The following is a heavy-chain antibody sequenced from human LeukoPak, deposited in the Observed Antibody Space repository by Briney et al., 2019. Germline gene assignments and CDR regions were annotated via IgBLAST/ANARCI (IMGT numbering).Heavy chain of an antibody. Sequence: ASVKVSCKASGYTFTGYHIHWVRQAPGQGLEWMGRINPYSGDTNFAQKFQGRVTMTRDTSITTAYMDLSSLTPDDTAVYFCARDQGSLTRSWYTGFWGQGTRVTVPS. CDR2: INPYSGDT. J-gene: IGHJ4*02. D-gene: IGHD6-13*01. V-gene: IGHV1-2*06. CDR3: ARDQGSLTRSWYTGF. CDR1: GYTFTGYH.